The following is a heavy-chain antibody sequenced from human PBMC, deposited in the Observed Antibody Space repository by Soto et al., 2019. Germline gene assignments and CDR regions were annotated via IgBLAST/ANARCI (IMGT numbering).Heavy chain of an antibody. D-gene: IGHD3-10*01. V-gene: IGHV5-51*01. J-gene: IGHJ6*02. Sequence: GESLKISCKGSGYTFTSYWISWVRQMPGEGLEWMGAIYPGDSDTRYSPSFQGQVTISADKSISTAYLQWSSLKASDTAMYYCARGSDRWFGELLPHYYYYGMDVWGQGTTVTVSS. CDR2: IYPGDSDT. CDR3: ARGSDRWFGELLPHYYYYGMDV. CDR1: GYTFTSYW.